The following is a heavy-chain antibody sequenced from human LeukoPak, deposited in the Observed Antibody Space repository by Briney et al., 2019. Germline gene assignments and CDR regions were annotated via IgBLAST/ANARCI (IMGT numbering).Heavy chain of an antibody. CDR2: ISSSSTYI. J-gene: IGHJ4*02. CDR3: ARDYYGSGIEY. CDR1: GFTFSNYN. V-gene: IGHV3-21*06. Sequence: GGSLRLSYAASGFTFSNYNMNWVRQAPGKGLEWVSFISSSSTYIYYADSLKGRFTISRDNAKNSLYLQMNSLRAEDTAVYYCARDYYGSGIEYWGQGTLVTVSS. D-gene: IGHD3-10*01.